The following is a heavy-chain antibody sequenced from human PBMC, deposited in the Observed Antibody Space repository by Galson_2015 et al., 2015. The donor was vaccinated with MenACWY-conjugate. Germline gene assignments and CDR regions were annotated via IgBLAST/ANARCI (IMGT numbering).Heavy chain of an antibody. CDR2: IGSSSSMI. D-gene: IGHD2-21*01. J-gene: IGHJ2*01. Sequence: SLRLSCAVSGFTFSSYEMNWVRQAPGKGLEWVSYIGSSSSMIYYADSVKGRFTVSRDNAKNSLYLQMNSLRAEDTAVYFCATSRGGDSRYFDLWGRGTLVTVSS. CDR3: ATSRGGDSRYFDL. CDR1: GFTFSSYE. V-gene: IGHV3-48*03.